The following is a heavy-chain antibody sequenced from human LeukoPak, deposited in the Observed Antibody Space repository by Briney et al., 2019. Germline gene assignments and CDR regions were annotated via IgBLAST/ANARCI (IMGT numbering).Heavy chain of an antibody. CDR1: GFTFSSYA. J-gene: IGHJ3*02. Sequence: GGSLRLSCAASGFTFSSYAMTWVRQAPGKGLEWVSVIYSGGSTYYADSVKGRFTISRHNSKNTLYLQMNSLRAEDTAVYYCARERWGLRAFDIWGQGTMVTVSS. V-gene: IGHV3-53*04. CDR3: ARERWGLRAFDI. CDR2: IYSGGST. D-gene: IGHD2-15*01.